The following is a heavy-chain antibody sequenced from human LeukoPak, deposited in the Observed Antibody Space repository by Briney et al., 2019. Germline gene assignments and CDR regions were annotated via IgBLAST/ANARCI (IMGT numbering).Heavy chain of an antibody. V-gene: IGHV4-59*08. CDR2: IYYSGST. J-gene: IGHJ3*02. D-gene: IGHD3-22*01. CDR3: ARSNGIYYDSSGYYAFDI. CDR1: GGSISGYY. Sequence: NPSETLSLTCAVSGGSISGYYWSWIRQPPGKGLEWIGYIYYSGSTNYNPSLKSRVTISVDTSKNQFSLKLSSVTAADTAVYYCARSNGIYYDSSGYYAFDIWGQGTMVTVSS.